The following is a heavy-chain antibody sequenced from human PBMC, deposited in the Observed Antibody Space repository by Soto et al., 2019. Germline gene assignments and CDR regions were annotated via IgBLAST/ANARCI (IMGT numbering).Heavy chain of an antibody. CDR3: ASTTLRSWTFDY. CDR2: IWYDGSNK. Sequence: QVQLVESGGGVVQPGRSLRLSCAASGFTFSSYGMHWVRQAPGKGLEWVAVIWYDGSNKYYADSVKGRFTISRDNSKKTLYLQMNRLRAEDTAVYYCASTTLRSWTFDYWGQGTLVTVSS. D-gene: IGHD6-13*01. V-gene: IGHV3-33*01. CDR1: GFTFSSYG. J-gene: IGHJ4*02.